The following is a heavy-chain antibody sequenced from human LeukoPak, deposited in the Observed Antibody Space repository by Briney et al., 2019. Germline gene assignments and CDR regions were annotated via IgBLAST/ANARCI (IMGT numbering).Heavy chain of an antibody. CDR2: IYYSGST. CDR3: ARDGYSGSDAL. CDR1: GGSISSYY. D-gene: IGHD5-12*01. V-gene: IGHV4-59*01. J-gene: IGHJ4*02. Sequence: SETLSLTCTVSGGSISSYYWSWIRQPPGKGLGWIGYIYYSGSTNYKPSLKSRVTISVDTSKNQFSLKLSSVTAADTAVYYCARDGYSGSDALWGQGTLVTVSS.